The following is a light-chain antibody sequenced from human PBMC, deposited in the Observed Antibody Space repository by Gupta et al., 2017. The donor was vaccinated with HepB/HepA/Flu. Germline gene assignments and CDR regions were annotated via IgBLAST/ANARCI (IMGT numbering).Light chain of an antibody. Sequence: MVMIYTPFSSHVTLGQPASISGRSSQSLVHIDGNTYLSWLQQRPGQHPRLLIYKISNRFSGVPDRFSGNGAGTDFTLKIRRVEAEDVGVYYCMQATQFPHAPITFGQGTRLEIK. CDR1: QSLVHIDGNTY. V-gene: IGKV2-24*01. J-gene: IGKJ5*01. CDR3: MQATQFPHAPIT. CDR2: KIS.